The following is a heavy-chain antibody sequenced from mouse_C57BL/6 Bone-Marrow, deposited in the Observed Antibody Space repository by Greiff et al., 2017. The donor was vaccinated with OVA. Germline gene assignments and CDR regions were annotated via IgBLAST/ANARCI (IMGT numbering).Heavy chain of an antibody. V-gene: IGHV1-59*01. D-gene: IGHD1-1*01. CDR1: GYTFTSYW. J-gene: IGHJ4*01. CDR2: IDPSDSFT. Sequence: VQLQQSGAELVRPGTSVKLSCKASGYTFTSYWIHWVKQRPGQGLEWIGVIDPSDSFTNYNQKFKGKATLTVDPSSSTAYMQLSSLTSEDSAVDYGARDYDGYAMDYWGQGTSVTVSS. CDR3: ARDYDGYAMDY.